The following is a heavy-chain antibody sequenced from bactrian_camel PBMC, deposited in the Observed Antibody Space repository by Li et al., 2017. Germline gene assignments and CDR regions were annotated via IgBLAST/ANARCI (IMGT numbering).Heavy chain of an antibody. CDR2: ITVLGDTT. CDR1: GLAYTDTG. Sequence: VQLVESGGGLVQTGGSLRLSCIVSGLAYTDTGMGWVRQAPGKGLEWVSLITVLGDTTYADSVKGRFTISRDNAKNTLYLQMNSLRPEDTAMYYCKTTTTVTRAACWARDWGQGTQVTVS. V-gene: IGHV3-1*01. CDR3: KTTTTVTRAACWARD. J-gene: IGHJ4*01. D-gene: IGHD5*01.